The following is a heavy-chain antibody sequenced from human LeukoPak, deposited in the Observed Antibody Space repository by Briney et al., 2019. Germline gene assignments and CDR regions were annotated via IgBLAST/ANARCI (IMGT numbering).Heavy chain of an antibody. CDR3: ARGLGANYYYYGMDV. V-gene: IGHV4-59*01. CDR2: IYYSGST. D-gene: IGHD3-16*01. CDR1: GGSISSYY. J-gene: IGHJ6*02. Sequence: SQTLSLTCSVSGGSISSYYWSWIRQPPGKGLEWIGYIYYSGSTNYNPSLKSRVTISVDTSKNQFSLKLSSVTAADTAVYYCARGLGANYYYYGMDVWGQGTTVTVSS.